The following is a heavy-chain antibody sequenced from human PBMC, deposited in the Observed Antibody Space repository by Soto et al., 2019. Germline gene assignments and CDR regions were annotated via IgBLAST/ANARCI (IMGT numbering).Heavy chain of an antibody. CDR2: ISGSGGST. CDR3: AKSTIVADGTGAFDI. Sequence: GSLRLSCAASGFTFSSYAMSWVRQAPGKGLEWVSAISGSGGSTYYADSVKGRFTISRDNFKNTLYLQMNSLRAEDTAVYYCAKSTIVADGTGAFDIWGQGTMVTVSS. V-gene: IGHV3-23*01. CDR1: GFTFSSYA. D-gene: IGHD1-26*01. J-gene: IGHJ3*02.